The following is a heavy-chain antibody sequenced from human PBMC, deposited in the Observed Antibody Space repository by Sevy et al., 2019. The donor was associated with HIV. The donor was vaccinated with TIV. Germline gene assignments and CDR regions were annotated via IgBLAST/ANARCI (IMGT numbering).Heavy chain of an antibody. J-gene: IGHJ6*03. CDR3: ATPPVYGWGHYYYYYYMDV. D-gene: IGHD3-10*01. CDR2: ISGSGGST. CDR1: GFTFSSYA. V-gene: IGHV3-23*01. Sequence: GGSLRLSCAASGFTFSSYAMSWVRQAPGKGLEWVSAISGSGGSTYYADSVKGRFTISSDNSKNTLYLQMNSLRAEDTAVYYCATPPVYGWGHYYYYYYMDVWGKGTTVTVSS.